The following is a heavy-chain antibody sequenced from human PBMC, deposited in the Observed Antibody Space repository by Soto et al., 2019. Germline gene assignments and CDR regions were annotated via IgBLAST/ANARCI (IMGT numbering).Heavy chain of an antibody. CDR3: ARDKAYGLDV. Sequence: EVQLVESGGGLVQPGGSLRLSCAASEFAFNTYWMHWVRQVPGKGLEWVSRINGDGITRTYADSVKGRFTISRDNAENILYLQMNSLRGEDTAVYYCARDKAYGLDVWGQGTTVTVSS. CDR2: INGDGITR. CDR1: EFAFNTYW. J-gene: IGHJ6*02. V-gene: IGHV3-74*01.